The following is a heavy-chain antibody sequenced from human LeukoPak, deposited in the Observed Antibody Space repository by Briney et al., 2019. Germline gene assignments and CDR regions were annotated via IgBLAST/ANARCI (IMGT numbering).Heavy chain of an antibody. D-gene: IGHD3-16*01. J-gene: IGHJ4*02. Sequence: ASVKVSCKASGGIFSSYAISWVRQAPGQGLEWMGGIIPIFGTANYAQKFQGRVTITTDESTSTAYMELSSLRSEDTAVYYCARVAHMMTYIDYWGQGTLVTVSS. V-gene: IGHV1-69*05. CDR3: ARVAHMMTYIDY. CDR1: GGIFSSYA. CDR2: IIPIFGTA.